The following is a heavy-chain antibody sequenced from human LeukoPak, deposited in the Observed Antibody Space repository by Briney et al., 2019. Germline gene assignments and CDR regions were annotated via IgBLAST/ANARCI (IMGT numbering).Heavy chain of an antibody. Sequence: SETLSLTCTVSGGSISRYYWSWLRQPAGKGLEWIGRIYTSGSTNYNPSLKSRVTMSVDTSKNQFSLKLSSVTAADTAVYYCARVIHSYDYYYYMDVWGKGTMVTVSS. V-gene: IGHV4-4*07. CDR2: IYTSGST. CDR1: GGSISRYY. J-gene: IGHJ6*03. D-gene: IGHD5-18*01. CDR3: ARVIHSYDYYYYMDV.